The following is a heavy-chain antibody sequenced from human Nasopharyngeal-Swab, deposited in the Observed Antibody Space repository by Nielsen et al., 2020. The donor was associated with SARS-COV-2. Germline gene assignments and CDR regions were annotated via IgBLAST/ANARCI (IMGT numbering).Heavy chain of an antibody. CDR2: IYYSGPT. D-gene: IGHD1-1*01. J-gene: IGHJ3*01. V-gene: IGHV4-39*01. CDR1: ADSISSRGYY. Sequence: SEPLSLTCTVSADSISSRGYYWAWIRLSHGKGLAWLGKIYYSGPTYYKPSLSSRITISLDTSKNQFSLKLSSVTAADPPVYYCVRRDLHSLLWERLYHPLDGLKFWVQGTTVIVSS. CDR3: VRRDLHSLLWERLYHPLDGLKF.